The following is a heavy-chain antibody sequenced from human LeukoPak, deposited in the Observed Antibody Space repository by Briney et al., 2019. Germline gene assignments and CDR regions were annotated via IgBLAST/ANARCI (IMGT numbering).Heavy chain of an antibody. Sequence: ASVKVSCKASGYTFTSYGIIWVRQAPGQGLEWMGWISAYSGNTNYAQNLQGRVTVTTDTSTSTAYMEVRSLRSDDTAVYYCARDYGSGSYRFDYWGQGTLVTVSS. CDR1: GYTFTSYG. CDR2: ISAYSGNT. V-gene: IGHV1-18*01. D-gene: IGHD3-10*01. J-gene: IGHJ4*02. CDR3: ARDYGSGSYRFDY.